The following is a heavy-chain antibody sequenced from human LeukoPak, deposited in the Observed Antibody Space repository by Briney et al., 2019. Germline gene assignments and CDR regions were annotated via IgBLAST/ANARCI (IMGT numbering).Heavy chain of an antibody. D-gene: IGHD4-17*01. V-gene: IGHV3-21*01. CDR3: ARAYGDFDY. CDR2: IDSSSNYI. CDR1: GFTFSSYS. J-gene: IGHJ4*02. Sequence: GGSLRLSCAASGFTFSSYSMNWVRQAPGKGLEWVSSIDSSSNYIYYADSVKGRFTISRDNAKNSLYLHMNSLRAEDTAVYYCARAYGDFDYWGQGTLVTVSS.